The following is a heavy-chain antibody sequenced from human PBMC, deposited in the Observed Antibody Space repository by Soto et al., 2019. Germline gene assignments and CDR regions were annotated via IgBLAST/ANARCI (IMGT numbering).Heavy chain of an antibody. Sequence: QITLKESGPTLVKPTQTLTLTCTFSGFSLSTSGVGVGWIRQPPGKALEWLALIYWDDDKRYSPSLKSRLTITTDTSKHPVVLTMTNMDPVDTATYYCARHMTTNGYFDYWRQGTLVTVSS. CDR1: GFSLSTSGVG. CDR3: ARHMTTNGYFDY. CDR2: IYWDDDK. J-gene: IGHJ4*02. D-gene: IGHD4-17*01. V-gene: IGHV2-5*02.